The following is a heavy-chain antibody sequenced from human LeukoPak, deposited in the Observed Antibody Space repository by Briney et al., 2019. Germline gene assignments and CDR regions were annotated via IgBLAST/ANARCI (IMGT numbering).Heavy chain of an antibody. Sequence: GGSLRLSCPASGFTFSSYWMSWVRQAPGKGLEWVANIKQDGSEKYYVDSVKGRFTISRDNAKNSLYLQMNSLRAEDTAVYYCARVSRGGLAYYDFWSGHKPDYWGQGTLVTVSS. D-gene: IGHD3-3*01. CDR3: ARVSRGGLAYYDFWSGHKPDY. CDR1: GFTFSSYW. V-gene: IGHV3-7*01. J-gene: IGHJ4*02. CDR2: IKQDGSEK.